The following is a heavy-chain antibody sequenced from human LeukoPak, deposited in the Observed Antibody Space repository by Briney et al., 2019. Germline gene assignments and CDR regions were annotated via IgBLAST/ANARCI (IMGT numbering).Heavy chain of an antibody. CDR1: GFTFGDYA. CDR2: IGPKPSGGAA. D-gene: IGHD5-12*01. J-gene: IGHJ4*02. V-gene: IGHV3-49*04. CDR3: TRWQTSAVLDY. Sequence: GGSLRLSCTGFGFTFGDYALTWVRQAPGKGLEWVGSIGPKPSGGAAEYAASLRGRVTIPRDDSDSNTYLQINSLKTEDTAVYYCTRWQTSAVLDYWGQGTLVTVSS.